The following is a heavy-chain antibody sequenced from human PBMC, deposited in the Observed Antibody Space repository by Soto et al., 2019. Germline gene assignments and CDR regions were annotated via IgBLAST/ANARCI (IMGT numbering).Heavy chain of an antibody. Sequence: GGSLRLSCAASGFTFSSYSMTWVRQAPGKGLEWVSGISGSGSTTDYADSVKGRFTISRDNSKNTLYLQMNSLRAEDMAVYYCAKDSLVAGKRWFDPWGQGTLVTVSA. CDR3: AKDSLVAGKRWFDP. J-gene: IGHJ5*02. CDR1: GFTFSSYS. CDR2: ISGSGSTT. V-gene: IGHV3-23*01.